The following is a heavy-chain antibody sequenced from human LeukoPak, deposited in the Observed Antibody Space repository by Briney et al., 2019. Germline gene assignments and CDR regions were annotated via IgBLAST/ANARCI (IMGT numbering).Heavy chain of an antibody. CDR1: GFSFSGHW. J-gene: IGHJ4*02. Sequence: PGGSLRLSCIASGFSFSGHWMHWARQLPGKGLVWVSRISPTGSTTSYADSVKGRFTVSRDNAKNTLYLQVNNLRAEDTAVYYCARGPNSNCSGLDFWGQGTLLTVSS. CDR2: ISPTGSTT. D-gene: IGHD1-1*01. V-gene: IGHV3-74*01. CDR3: ARGPNSNCSGLDF.